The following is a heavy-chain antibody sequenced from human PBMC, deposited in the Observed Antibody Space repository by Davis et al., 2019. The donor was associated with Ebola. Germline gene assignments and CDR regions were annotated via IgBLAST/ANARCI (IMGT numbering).Heavy chain of an antibody. J-gene: IGHJ4*02. D-gene: IGHD5-24*01. Sequence: ASVKVSCKASGYTFTSYGISWVRQAPGQGLEWMGIINPSGGSTSYAQKFQGRVTMTRNTSINTASLELNSLTSEDTAVYYCARSIRNGHIDYWGQGTLVTVSS. CDR3: ARSIRNGHIDY. V-gene: IGHV1-46*01. CDR1: GYTFTSYG. CDR2: INPSGGST.